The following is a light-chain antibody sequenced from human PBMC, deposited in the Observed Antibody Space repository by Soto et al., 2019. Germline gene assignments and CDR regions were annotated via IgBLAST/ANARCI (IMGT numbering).Light chain of an antibody. CDR3: SSYTSSSTLVV. V-gene: IGLV2-14*01. Sequence: QSALTQPASVSGSPGQSITISCTGTSSDVGGYNYVSWYQQHPGKAPKLMIYDVSNRPSGVSNRFSGSKSGNTASLTIYGLQAEDEADYYCSSYTSSSTLVVFGGGTTLTVL. CDR1: SSDVGGYNY. J-gene: IGLJ2*01. CDR2: DVS.